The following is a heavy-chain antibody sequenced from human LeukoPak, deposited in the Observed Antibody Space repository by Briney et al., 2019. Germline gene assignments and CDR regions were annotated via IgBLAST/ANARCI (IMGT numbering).Heavy chain of an antibody. CDR1: GYSISSGYY. V-gene: IGHV4-38-2*01. Sequence: SETLSLTCAVYGYSISSGYYWGWIRQPPGKGLEWIGSIYHSGSTYYNPSLKSRVTISVDTSKNQFSLKLSSVTAADTAVYYCARYSVDTAMADWGQGTLVTVSS. D-gene: IGHD5-18*01. CDR2: IYHSGST. CDR3: ARYSVDTAMAD. J-gene: IGHJ4*02.